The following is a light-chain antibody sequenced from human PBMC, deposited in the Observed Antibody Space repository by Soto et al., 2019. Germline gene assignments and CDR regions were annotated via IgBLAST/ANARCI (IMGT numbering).Light chain of an antibody. V-gene: IGKV1-5*01. CDR1: QSVSSW. CDR3: QQYSSYPLT. Sequence: DIQMTQSPSTLSASVGDRVTITCRASQSVSSWLAWYQQKPGKAPKLLIYDASSLESGVPSRFSGSGSGTEFTLTISSLQPDDFATYYCQQYSSYPLTFGGGTKWISN. J-gene: IGKJ4*01. CDR2: DAS.